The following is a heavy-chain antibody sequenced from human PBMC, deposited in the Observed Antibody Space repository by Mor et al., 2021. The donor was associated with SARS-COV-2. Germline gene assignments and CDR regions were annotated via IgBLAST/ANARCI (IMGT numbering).Heavy chain of an antibody. CDR2: ISYDGSNK. V-gene: IGHV3-30-3*01. Sequence: APGKGLEWVAVISYDGSNKYYADSVKGRFTISRDNSKNTLYLQMNSLRAEDTAVYYCARGYCSGGSCREFYYYYMDVW. CDR3: ARGYCSGGSCREFYYYYMDV. D-gene: IGHD2-15*01. J-gene: IGHJ6*03.